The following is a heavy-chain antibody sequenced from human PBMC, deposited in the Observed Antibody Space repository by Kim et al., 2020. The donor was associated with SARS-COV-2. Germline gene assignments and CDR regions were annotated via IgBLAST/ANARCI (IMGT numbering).Heavy chain of an antibody. D-gene: IGHD4-17*01. Sequence: GGSLRLSRAASGFTFSSYSMNWVRQAPGKGLEWVSSIGSSSSYIYYADSVKGRFTISRDNAKNSLYLQMNSLRAEDTAVYYCARDLTTVTTVFDYWGQGTLVTVSS. V-gene: IGHV3-21*01. CDR1: GFTFSSYS. J-gene: IGHJ4*02. CDR2: IGSSSSYI. CDR3: ARDLTTVTTVFDY.